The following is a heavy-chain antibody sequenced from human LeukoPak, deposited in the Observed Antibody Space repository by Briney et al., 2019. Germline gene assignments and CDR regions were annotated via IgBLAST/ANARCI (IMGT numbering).Heavy chain of an antibody. Sequence: ASVKVSCKASGYTFTSYYMHWVRQAPGQGLEWMGIINPSGGSTSYAQKFQGRVTMTRDMSTSTVYMELSSLRSEDTAVYYCARVLGEYCSGGSCYSGEGAFDIWGQGTMVTVSS. J-gene: IGHJ3*02. V-gene: IGHV1-46*01. CDR2: INPSGGST. D-gene: IGHD2-15*01. CDR1: GYTFTSYY. CDR3: ARVLGEYCSGGSCYSGEGAFDI.